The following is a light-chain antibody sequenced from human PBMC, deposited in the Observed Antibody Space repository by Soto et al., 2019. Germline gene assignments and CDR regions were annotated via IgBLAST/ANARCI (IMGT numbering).Light chain of an antibody. CDR1: QNVANY. CDR2: ESS. CDR3: QQYNKWPQT. J-gene: IGKJ1*01. Sequence: IVLSQSPATLSLTPGERDTLSCRASQNVANYLDWYQQKPGQAPRLLIYESSNRATGIAARFSGSGSGTEFSLTISSLQSEDFAIYYCQQYNKWPQTFGQGTKVDIK. V-gene: IGKV3D-15*01.